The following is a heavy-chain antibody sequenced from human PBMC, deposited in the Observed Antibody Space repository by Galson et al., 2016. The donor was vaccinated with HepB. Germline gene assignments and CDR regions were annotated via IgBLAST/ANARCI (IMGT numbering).Heavy chain of an antibody. Sequence: QSGAEVKKPGESLKISCQGSGYSFAKYWIVWVRQMPGRGLEWMGIIYPGDSDTTYSPSFQGQVTISADKSISTAYLQWSSLKASDTAMYYCARQVGATHDHWGQGTLVTVSS. CDR2: IYPGDSDT. D-gene: IGHD1-26*01. CDR1: GYSFAKYW. J-gene: IGHJ4*02. V-gene: IGHV5-51*01. CDR3: ARQVGATHDH.